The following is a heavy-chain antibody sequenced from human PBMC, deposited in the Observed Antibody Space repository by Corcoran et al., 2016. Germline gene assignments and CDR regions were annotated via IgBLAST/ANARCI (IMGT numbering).Heavy chain of an antibody. V-gene: IGHV4-59*01. Sequence: QVQLQESGPGLVKPSETLSLTCTVSGGSISSYYWCWIRQPPGKGLEWIGYIYYSGSTNYNPSLKSRVTISVDTSKNQFSLKLSSVTAADTAVYYCARVPPHSVQHADSSGWYDYWGQGTLVTVSS. CDR3: ARVPPHSVQHADSSGWYDY. J-gene: IGHJ4*02. CDR2: IYYSGST. CDR1: GGSISSYY. D-gene: IGHD6-19*01.